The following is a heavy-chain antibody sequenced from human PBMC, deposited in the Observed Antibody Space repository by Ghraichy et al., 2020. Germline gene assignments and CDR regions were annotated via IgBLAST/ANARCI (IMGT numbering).Heavy chain of an antibody. Sequence: SETLSLTCAVYGGSLSGYSWNWIRQPPGKGLQWIGEINHSGSTNYNPSLKSRVTMSVDTSKNQFSLRLSSVTAADTAVYYCARLPPAHYYYSYYMDVWGKGTTVTVS. CDR3: ARLPPAHYYYSYYMDV. CDR2: INHSGST. CDR1: GGSLSGYS. J-gene: IGHJ6*03. V-gene: IGHV4-34*01.